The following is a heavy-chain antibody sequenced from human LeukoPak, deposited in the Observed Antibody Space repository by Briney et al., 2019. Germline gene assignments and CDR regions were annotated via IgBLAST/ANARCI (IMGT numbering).Heavy chain of an antibody. CDR3: ARANRIGAFDI. J-gene: IGHJ3*02. Sequence: GGSLRLSCAASGFTFSSYEMNWVRQAPGKGLEWVSYISSSGSTIYYADSVKARFTISRDNAKNSLYLQMNSLRAEDTAVYYCARANRIGAFDIWGQGTMVTVSS. CDR1: GFTFSSYE. D-gene: IGHD1-14*01. V-gene: IGHV3-48*03. CDR2: ISSSGSTI.